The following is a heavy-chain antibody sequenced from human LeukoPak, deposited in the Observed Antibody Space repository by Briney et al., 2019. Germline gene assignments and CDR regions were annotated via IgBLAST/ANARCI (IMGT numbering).Heavy chain of an antibody. CDR1: GYTFTSYA. Sequence: GASVKVSCKASGYTFTSYAISWVRQAPGQGLEWMGRIIPILGIANYAQKFQGRVTITADKSTSTAYMELSSLRSEDTAVYYCARFYGGNLNDAFDIWGQGTMVTVSS. CDR2: IIPILGIA. V-gene: IGHV1-69*04. CDR3: ARFYGGNLNDAFDI. J-gene: IGHJ3*02. D-gene: IGHD4-23*01.